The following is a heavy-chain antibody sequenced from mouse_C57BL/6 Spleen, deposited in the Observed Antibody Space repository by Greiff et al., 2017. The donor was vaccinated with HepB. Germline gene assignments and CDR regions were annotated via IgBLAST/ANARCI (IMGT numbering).Heavy chain of an antibody. J-gene: IGHJ4*01. Sequence: QVTLKESGPGILQSSQTLSLTCSFSGFSLSTSGMGVSWIRQPSGKGLEWLAHIYWDDDKRYNPSLKSRLTISKDTSRNQVFLKITSVDTADTATYYCARVPWRDYYAMDYWGQGTSVTVSS. CDR1: GFSLSTSGMG. CDR2: IYWDDDK. V-gene: IGHV8-12*01. CDR3: ARVPWRDYYAMDY.